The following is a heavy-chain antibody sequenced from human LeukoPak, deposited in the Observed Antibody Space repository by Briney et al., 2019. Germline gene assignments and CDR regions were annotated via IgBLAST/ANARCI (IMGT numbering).Heavy chain of an antibody. V-gene: IGHV3-7*01. CDR3: AKDAAPSSSGWYVDY. D-gene: IGHD6-19*01. Sequence: GGSLRLSCAASGFTFSSYWMSWVRQAPGKGLEWVAIIKQDGRETYYVDSVKGRFTISRDNAKNSLYLQMNSLRAEDTAVYYCAKDAAPSSSGWYVDYWGQGTLVTVSS. CDR2: IKQDGRET. J-gene: IGHJ4*02. CDR1: GFTFSSYW.